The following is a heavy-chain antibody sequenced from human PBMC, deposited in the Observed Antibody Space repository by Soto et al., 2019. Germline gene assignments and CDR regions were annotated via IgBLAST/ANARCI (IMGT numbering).Heavy chain of an antibody. CDR3: ARIAASGRGWDV. V-gene: IGHV3-7*01. CDR2: IKQDGSEE. D-gene: IGHD6-13*01. Sequence: EVQLVESGGGLVHPGGSLRLSCVDSGFTFSSYWMSWVRQAPVKGLEWVGNIKQDGSEENYVDSVKGRFTISRDNAKNSMYLQMNSLRVEDTAVYYCARIAASGRGWDVWGQGTTVVVSS. CDR1: GFTFSSYW. J-gene: IGHJ6*02.